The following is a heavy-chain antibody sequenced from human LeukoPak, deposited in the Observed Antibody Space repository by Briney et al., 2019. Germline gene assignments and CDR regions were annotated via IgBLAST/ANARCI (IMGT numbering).Heavy chain of an antibody. CDR1: GYSISSGYY. CDR3: ARLPPLIVVVPAADGYNWFDP. D-gene: IGHD2-2*01. J-gene: IGHJ5*02. Sequence: SETLSLTCAVSGYSISSGYYWGWIRQPPGKGLEWIGSIYHSGSTDYNPSLKSRVTISVDTSKHQFSLNLSSVTAADTAVYDCARLPPLIVVVPAADGYNWFDPWGQGTLVTVSS. V-gene: IGHV4-38-2*01. CDR2: IYHSGST.